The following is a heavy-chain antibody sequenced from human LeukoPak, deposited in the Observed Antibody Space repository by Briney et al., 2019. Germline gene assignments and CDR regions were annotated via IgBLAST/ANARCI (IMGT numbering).Heavy chain of an antibody. D-gene: IGHD3-22*01. J-gene: IGHJ4*02. V-gene: IGHV1-2*02. CDR2: INPNSGGT. CDR1: GYTFTGYY. Sequence: GASVKVSCKASGYTFTGYYMHWVRQAPGQGLEWMGWINPNSGGTNYAQEFQGRVTMTRDTSISTAYMELSRLRSDDTAVYYCALPYYYDSSGSEFWGQGTLVTVSS. CDR3: ALPYYYDSSGSEF.